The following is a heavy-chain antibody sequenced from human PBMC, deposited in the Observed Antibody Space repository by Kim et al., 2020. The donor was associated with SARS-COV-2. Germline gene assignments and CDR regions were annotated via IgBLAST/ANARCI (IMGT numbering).Heavy chain of an antibody. CDR3: ARDWGRRFDY. Sequence: IYYADSVKGRFTISRDNAKNSLYLQMNSLSDEDTAVYYCARDWGRRFDYWGQGTLVTVSS. CDR2: I. J-gene: IGHJ4*02. V-gene: IGHV3-48*02. D-gene: IGHD3-16*01.